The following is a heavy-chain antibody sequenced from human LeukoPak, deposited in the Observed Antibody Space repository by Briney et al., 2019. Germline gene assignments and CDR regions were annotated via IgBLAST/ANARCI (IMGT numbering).Heavy chain of an antibody. V-gene: IGHV1-46*01. CDR2: INPSGGST. CDR3: AREVSVGGSSGYFDY. Sequence: ASVKVSCKASGYTFTSHDINWVRQAPGQGLEWMGIINPSGGSTSYAQKFQGRVTMTRDTSTSTVYMELSSLRSEDTAVYYCAREVSVGGSSGYFDYWGQGTLVTVSS. CDR1: GYTFTSHD. J-gene: IGHJ4*02. D-gene: IGHD1-26*01.